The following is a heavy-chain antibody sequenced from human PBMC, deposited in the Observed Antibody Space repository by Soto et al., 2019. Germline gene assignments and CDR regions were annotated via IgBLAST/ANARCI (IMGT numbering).Heavy chain of an antibody. CDR2: IYHSGRT. J-gene: IGHJ5*02. Sequence: ASETLSLTCAVSGGSISSGGYSWGWIRQPPGKGLEWIGYIYHSGRTYSNPSFKRRVTLSVEMSTSQFSLKLTDVSATDTAVYYCARGASHYDPNWFDALLQRSLVTVS. D-gene: IGHD4-4*01. V-gene: IGHV4-30-2*01. CDR1: GGSISSGGYS. CDR3: ARGASHYDPNWFDA.